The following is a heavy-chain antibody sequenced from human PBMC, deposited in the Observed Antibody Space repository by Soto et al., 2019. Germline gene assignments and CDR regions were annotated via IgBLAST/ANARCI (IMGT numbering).Heavy chain of an antibody. CDR2: IYYSGST. CDR1: GGSISSSSYY. CDR3: EIGGYVLVAKIDY. V-gene: IGHV4-39*01. J-gene: IGHJ4*02. D-gene: IGHD5-18*01. Sequence: QLQLQESGPGLVKPSETLSLTCTVSGGSISSSSYYWGWIRQPPGKGLEWIGSIYYSGSTYYNPSLRRPVTLSVDTSMNQFPLKLSSLTAADTAVYYCEIGGYVLVAKIDYWGKGTLVTVSS.